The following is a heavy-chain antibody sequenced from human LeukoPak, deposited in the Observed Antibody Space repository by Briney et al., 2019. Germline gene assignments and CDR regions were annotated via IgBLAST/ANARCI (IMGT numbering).Heavy chain of an antibody. J-gene: IGHJ4*02. Sequence: PGRSLRLSCAASGFTFSSYAMHWVRQAPGKGLEWVAVISYDGSNKYYADSVKGRFTISRDNSKNTLYLQMNSLRAEDTAIYYCAKASSPSSGCITYWGQGTLVTVSS. CDR2: ISYDGSNK. D-gene: IGHD3-22*01. V-gene: IGHV3-30-3*01. CDR1: GFTFSSYA. CDR3: AKASSPSSGCITY.